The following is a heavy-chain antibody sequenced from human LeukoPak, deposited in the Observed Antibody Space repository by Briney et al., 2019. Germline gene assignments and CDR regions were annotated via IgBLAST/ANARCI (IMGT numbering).Heavy chain of an antibody. D-gene: IGHD1-26*01. CDR3: ARPSGAIPFKRFDS. Sequence: SETLSLTCAVYGGSFSDYYWSWIRQPPGKGLEWIGEIDHSGSTNYNPSLKSRVTISIDTSKNQFSLNLSSVTAADTAVYYCARPSGAIPFKRFDSWGQGALVTVSS. V-gene: IGHV4-34*01. CDR1: GGSFSDYY. CDR2: IDHSGST. J-gene: IGHJ4*02.